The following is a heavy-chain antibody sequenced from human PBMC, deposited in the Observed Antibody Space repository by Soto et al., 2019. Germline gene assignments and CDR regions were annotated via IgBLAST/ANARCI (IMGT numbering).Heavy chain of an antibody. CDR1: ACYFSDYF. J-gene: IGHJ6*02. V-gene: IGHV1-2*02. CDR2: INPKTAAT. Sequence: ASVKVSCKPSACYFSDYFIQWVRQAPGQGLEWVAWINPKTAATNYAKKFQGRVSLTWDTSSTTAYMELTRLRPDDTAVYYCARIKWGLNYYNGMDVWGQGTTVTVSS. CDR3: ARIKWGLNYYNGMDV. D-gene: IGHD1-26*01.